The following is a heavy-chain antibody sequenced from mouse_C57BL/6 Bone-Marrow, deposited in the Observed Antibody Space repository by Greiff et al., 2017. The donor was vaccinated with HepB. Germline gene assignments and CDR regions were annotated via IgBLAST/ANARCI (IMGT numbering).Heavy chain of an antibody. V-gene: IGHV2-2*01. CDR3: ARNLYYSNFFWYFDV. CDR2: IWSGGST. J-gene: IGHJ1*03. CDR1: GFSLTSYG. D-gene: IGHD2-5*01. Sequence: QVHVKQSGPGLVQPSQSLSITCTVSGFSLTSYGVHWVRQSPGKGLEWLGVIWSGGSTDYNAAFISRLSISKDNSKSQVFFKMNSLQADDTAIYYGARNLYYSNFFWYFDVWGTGTTVTVSS.